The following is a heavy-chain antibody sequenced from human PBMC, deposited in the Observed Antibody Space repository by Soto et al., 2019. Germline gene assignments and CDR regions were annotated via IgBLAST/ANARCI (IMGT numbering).Heavy chain of an antibody. CDR3: ARYRVGTAMAHNWFDP. V-gene: IGHV1-69*06. Sequence: QVQLVQSGAEVKKPGSSVKVSCKASGGTFSSYAISWVRQAPGQGLEWMGGIIPIFGTANYAQKFQGRVTITADKSTSTAYMELSSLRSEDTAVYYCARYRVGTAMAHNWFDPWGQGTLVTVSS. CDR2: IIPIFGTA. CDR1: GGTFSSYA. D-gene: IGHD5-18*01. J-gene: IGHJ5*02.